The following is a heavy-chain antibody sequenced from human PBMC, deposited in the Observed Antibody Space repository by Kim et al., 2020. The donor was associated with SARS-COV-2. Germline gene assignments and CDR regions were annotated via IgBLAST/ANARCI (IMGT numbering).Heavy chain of an antibody. J-gene: IGHJ2*01. CDR1: GFTFSSYA. CDR2: ISYDGSNK. D-gene: IGHD3-3*01. CDR3: ARDRGAITIFGVGKAPWWYFDL. V-gene: IGHV3-30-3*01. Sequence: GGSLRLSCAASGFTFSSYAMHWVRQAPGKGLEWVAVISYDGSNKYYADSVKGRFTISRDNSKNTLYLQMNSLRAEDTAVYYCARDRGAITIFGVGKAPWWYFDLWGRGTLVTVSS.